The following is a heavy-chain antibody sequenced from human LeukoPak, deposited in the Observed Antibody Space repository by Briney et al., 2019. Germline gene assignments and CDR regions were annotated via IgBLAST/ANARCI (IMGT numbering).Heavy chain of an antibody. CDR1: GGSISSSSYY. Sequence: SETLSLTCTVSGGSISSSSYYWGWIRQPPGKGLEWIGEINHSGSTNYNPSLKSRVTISVDTSKNQFSLKLSSVTAADTAVYYCARTYCSSTSCNYGMDVWGQGTTVTVSS. D-gene: IGHD2-2*01. CDR3: ARTYCSSTSCNYGMDV. V-gene: IGHV4-39*07. CDR2: INHSGST. J-gene: IGHJ6*02.